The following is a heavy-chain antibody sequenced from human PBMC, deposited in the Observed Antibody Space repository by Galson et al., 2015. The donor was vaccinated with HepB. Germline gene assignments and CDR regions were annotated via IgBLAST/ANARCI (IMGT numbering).Heavy chain of an antibody. D-gene: IGHD6-19*01. CDR1: GFTFSGSA. Sequence: SLRLSCAASGFTFSGSAIHWVRQASGRGLEWVGRSRRKASSHATAYTASLKGRFTISRDDSKNTAYLHMNSLKTEDTAVYYCARLGDLSGYSSLWGQGTLVTVSS. CDR3: ARLGDLSGYSSL. J-gene: IGHJ4*02. CDR2: SRRKASSHAT. V-gene: IGHV3-73*01.